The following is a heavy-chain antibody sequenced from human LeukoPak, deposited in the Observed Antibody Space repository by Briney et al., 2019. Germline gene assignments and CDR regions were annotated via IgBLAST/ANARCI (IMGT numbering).Heavy chain of an antibody. J-gene: IGHJ5*02. CDR3: ARHWDIVATWGRPFDP. D-gene: IGHD5-12*01. Sequence: SETLSLTCIVSGGSITSGRYYWGWIRQPPGKGLEWIGSFYSDGTTLYSSSLKSRATVSVDTSKSQFYLKLSSVTAADTAVYYCARHWDIVATWGRPFDPWGQGTLVTVSS. CDR1: GGSITSGRYY. V-gene: IGHV4-39*01. CDR2: FYSDGTT.